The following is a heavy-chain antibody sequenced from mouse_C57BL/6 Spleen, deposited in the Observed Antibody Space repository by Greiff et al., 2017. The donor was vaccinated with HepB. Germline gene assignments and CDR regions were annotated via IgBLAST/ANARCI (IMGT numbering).Heavy chain of an antibody. V-gene: IGHV5-16*01. CDR2: INYDGSST. CDR3: AREGVTTAMDY. J-gene: IGHJ4*01. CDR1: GFTFSDYY. D-gene: IGHD2-2*01. Sequence: EVQLVESEGGLVQPGSSMKLSCTASGFTFSDYYMAWVRQVPEKGLEWVANINYDGSSTYYLDSLKSRFILSRDNAKNILYLQMSSLKSEDTATYYCAREGVTTAMDYWGQGTSVTVSS.